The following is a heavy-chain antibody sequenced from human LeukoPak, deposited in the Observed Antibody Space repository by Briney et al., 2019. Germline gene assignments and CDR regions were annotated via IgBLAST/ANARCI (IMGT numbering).Heavy chain of an antibody. D-gene: IGHD3-3*01. J-gene: IGHJ4*02. V-gene: IGHV1-18*01. CDR1: GYTFTSYG. CDR3: ARDLYDFWSGPYYFDY. Sequence: ASVKVSGKASGYTFTSYGISWVRQAPGQGLEWMGWMSAYNDDTNYAQYLQGRVTMTTDTSTSTAYMELRSLRSDDTAVYYCARDLYDFWSGPYYFDYWGQGTLVTVSS. CDR2: MSAYNDDT.